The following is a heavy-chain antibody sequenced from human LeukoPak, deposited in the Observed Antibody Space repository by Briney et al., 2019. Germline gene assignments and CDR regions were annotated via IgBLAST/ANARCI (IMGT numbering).Heavy chain of an antibody. D-gene: IGHD3-22*01. V-gene: IGHV5-51*01. Sequence: GASLEISREGSGYTLQKYWIGWVRQMPGKGLEGAGLIYAGGADTRHCPSFEGQVHISADKYISNAHVQWDNPKASDTARYYLARSYDSSGYSVSWGQGTLVTVSS. CDR3: ARSYDSSGYSVS. CDR1: GYTLQKYW. J-gene: IGHJ4*02. CDR2: IYAGGADT.